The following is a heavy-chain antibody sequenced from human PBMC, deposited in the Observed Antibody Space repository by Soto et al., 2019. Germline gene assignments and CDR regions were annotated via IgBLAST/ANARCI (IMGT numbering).Heavy chain of an antibody. CDR2: INPSNGAT. Sequence: RASVKVSCKASGYTFTSCYIHWVRQAPGQGLEWMGIINPSNGATSYAQKLQGRVTMTRDTSTSTVYMELSSLRYEDTAVYYCAREFYYFESIGRQYYFDYWGQGTLVTVSS. CDR3: AREFYYFESIGRQYYFDY. D-gene: IGHD3-22*01. V-gene: IGHV1-46*04. CDR1: GYTFTSCY. J-gene: IGHJ4*02.